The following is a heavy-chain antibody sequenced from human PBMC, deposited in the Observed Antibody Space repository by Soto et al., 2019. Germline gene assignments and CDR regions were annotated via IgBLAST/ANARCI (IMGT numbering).Heavy chain of an antibody. D-gene: IGHD2-2*01. V-gene: IGHV1-3*01. CDR3: ASEPGLGYCSSTSSYSHYYHGMDV. CDR1: GYTFTSYA. J-gene: IGHJ6*02. Sequence: ASVKVSCKASGYTFTSYAMHWVRQAPGQRLEWMGWINAGNGNTKYSQKFQGRVTITRDTSASTAYMELSSLRSEDTAVYYCASEPGLGYCSSTSSYSHYYHGMDVWGQGTTVTVYS. CDR2: INAGNGNT.